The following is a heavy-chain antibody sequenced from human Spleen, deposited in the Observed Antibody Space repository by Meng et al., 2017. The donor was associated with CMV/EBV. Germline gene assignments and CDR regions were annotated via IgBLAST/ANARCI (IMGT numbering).Heavy chain of an antibody. V-gene: IGHV3-11*01. CDR1: GFPFSDYY. CDR2: ISSSGSTI. D-gene: IGHD6-13*01. CDR3: ARVWGSSWYGEKGYFDY. J-gene: IGHJ4*02. Sequence: GESLKISCAGSGFPFSDYYMSWIRQAPGKGLEWVSYISSSGSTIYYADSVKGRSTISRDNAKNSLYLQMNSLRAEDTAVYYCARVWGSSWYGEKGYFDYWGQGTLVTVSS.